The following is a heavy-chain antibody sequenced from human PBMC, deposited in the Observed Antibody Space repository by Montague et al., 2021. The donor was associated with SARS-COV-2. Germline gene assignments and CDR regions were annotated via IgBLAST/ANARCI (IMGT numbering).Heavy chain of an antibody. Sequence: SLSLSCAASGFTFDDYAMHLFRQAPGKGLEWVSGISWNSGNIGYADSVKGRFTISRDNAKNSLYLQMNSLRAEDTALYYCAKGEIGSGWYGAFDIWGQGTMVTVSS. J-gene: IGHJ3*02. D-gene: IGHD6-19*01. CDR2: ISWNSGNI. CDR1: GFTFDDYA. CDR3: AKGEIGSGWYGAFDI. V-gene: IGHV3-9*01.